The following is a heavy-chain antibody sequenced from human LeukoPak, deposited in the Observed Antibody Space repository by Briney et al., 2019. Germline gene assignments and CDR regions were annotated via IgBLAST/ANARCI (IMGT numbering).Heavy chain of an antibody. D-gene: IGHD3-22*01. CDR1: GYTFTSYA. V-gene: IGHV7-4-1*02. J-gene: IGHJ4*02. CDR3: ARGPLPRYYYDSSGYLDY. Sequence: ASVKVSCKASGYTFTSYAMNWVRQAPGQGLEWMGWINTNTGNPTYAQGFTGRFVFSLDTSVSTAYLQISSLKAEDTAVYYCARGPLPRYYYDSSGYLDYWGQGTLVTVSS. CDR2: INTNTGNP.